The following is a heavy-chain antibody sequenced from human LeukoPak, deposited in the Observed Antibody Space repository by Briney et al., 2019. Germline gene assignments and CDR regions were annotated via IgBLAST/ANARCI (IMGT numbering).Heavy chain of an antibody. V-gene: IGHV4-61*08. J-gene: IGHJ1*01. CDR1: GGSISSGGYY. CDR3: ASGRYGGNSGYFQH. Sequence: PSETLSLTCTVSGGSISSGGYYWSWIRQPPGKGLEWIGYIYYSGSTNYNPSLKSRVTISVDTSKNQFSLKLSSVTAADTAVYYCASGRYGGNSGYFQHWGQGTLVTVSS. D-gene: IGHD4-23*01. CDR2: IYYSGST.